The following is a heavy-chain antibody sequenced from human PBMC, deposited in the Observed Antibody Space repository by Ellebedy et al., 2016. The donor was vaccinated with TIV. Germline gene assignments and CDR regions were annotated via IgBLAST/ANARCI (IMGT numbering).Heavy chain of an antibody. CDR2: ISSDGSDT. J-gene: IGHJ3*02. D-gene: IGHD2-21*01. CDR3: ARHSGGHGFDI. Sequence: GESLKISCAASGFSISSHRMHWVRQAAGKGLVWVSHISSDGSDTSYADSVKGRFIISIDNAENTLDLQMSSLRAEDTALYYCARHSGGHGFDIWGQGTMVTVSP. CDR1: GFSISSHR. V-gene: IGHV3-74*01.